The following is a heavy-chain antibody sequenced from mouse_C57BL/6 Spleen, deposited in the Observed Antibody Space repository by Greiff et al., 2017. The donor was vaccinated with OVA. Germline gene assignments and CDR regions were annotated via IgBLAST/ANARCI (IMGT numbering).Heavy chain of an antibody. CDR2: INYDGSST. CDR3: AREGYYYGSRDWYFDV. CDR1: GFTFSDYY. Sequence: DVKLVESEGGLVQPGSSMKLSCTASGFTFSDYYMAWVRQVPEKGLEWVANINYDGSSTYYLDSLKSRFIISRDNAKNILYLQMSSLKSEDTATYYCAREGYYYGSRDWYFDVWGTGTTVTVSS. J-gene: IGHJ1*03. V-gene: IGHV5-16*01. D-gene: IGHD1-1*01.